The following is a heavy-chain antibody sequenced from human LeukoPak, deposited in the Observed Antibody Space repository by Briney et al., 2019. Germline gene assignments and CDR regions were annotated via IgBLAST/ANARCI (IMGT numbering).Heavy chain of an antibody. Sequence: SVKVSCKASGGTFSSYAISWVRQAPGQGLEWMGRSIPILGIANYAQKFQGRVTITADKSTSTAYMELSSLRSEDTAVYYCARGGYSYGHRSDGNYYYYGMDVWGQGTTVTVSS. CDR1: GGTFSSYA. D-gene: IGHD5-18*01. V-gene: IGHV1-69*04. CDR3: ARGGYSYGHRSDGNYYYYGMDV. J-gene: IGHJ6*02. CDR2: SIPILGIA.